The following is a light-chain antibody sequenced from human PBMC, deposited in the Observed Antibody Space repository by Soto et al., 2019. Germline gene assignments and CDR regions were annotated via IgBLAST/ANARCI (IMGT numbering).Light chain of an antibody. CDR2: DAS. CDR1: QSVSSY. Sequence: EIVLTQSPATLSLSPGERATLSCRASQSVSSYLAWYQQKPGQAPRLLIYDASNRATGIPARFSGSGSGTDFTLTISSLEPEDFAVYYCQQRRNWPPYTFGPGPKLEI. V-gene: IGKV3-11*01. J-gene: IGKJ2*01. CDR3: QQRRNWPPYT.